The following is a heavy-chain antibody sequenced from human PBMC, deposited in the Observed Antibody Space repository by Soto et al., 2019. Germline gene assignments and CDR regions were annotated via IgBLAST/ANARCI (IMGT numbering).Heavy chain of an antibody. CDR2: IYYSGST. CDR3: ARDSRIAAAGNYYYYGMDV. D-gene: IGHD6-13*01. V-gene: IGHV4-61*01. Sequence: SETLSLTCTVSGGSVSSGSYYWSWIRQPPGKGLEWIGYIYYSGSTNYNPSLKSRVTISVDTSKNQFSLKLSSVTAADTAVYYCARDSRIAAAGNYYYYGMDVWGQGTTVTVSS. J-gene: IGHJ6*02. CDR1: GGSVSSGSYY.